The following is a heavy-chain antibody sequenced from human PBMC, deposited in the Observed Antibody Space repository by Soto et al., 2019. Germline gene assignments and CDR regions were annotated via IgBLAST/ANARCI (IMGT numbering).Heavy chain of an antibody. CDR1: GGTFSSYA. Sequence: SVKVSCKSSGGTFSSYAINWVRQAPGQGLEWMGGIIPIFGTANYAQNFQDRVTITADVSTNTAYMELSSLRSADTAMYYCARENRYFFYGMDVWGQGTTVTVSS. CDR2: IIPIFGTA. J-gene: IGHJ6*02. CDR3: ARENRYFFYGMDV. V-gene: IGHV1-69*13.